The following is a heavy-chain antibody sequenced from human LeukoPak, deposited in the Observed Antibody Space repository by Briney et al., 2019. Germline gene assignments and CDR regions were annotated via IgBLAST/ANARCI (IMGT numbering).Heavy chain of an antibody. CDR1: GFTFSNYA. J-gene: IGHJ4*02. V-gene: IGHV3-23*01. Sequence: GGSLRLSCTASGFTFSNYAMSWVRQAPGKGLEWVSAISGSGGSTYYADSVKGRFTISRDNSKNTLYLQMNSLRAEDTAVYYCAKGSSGLFDYWGQGTLVTVSS. CDR3: AKGSSGLFDY. CDR2: ISGSGGST. D-gene: IGHD3-10*01.